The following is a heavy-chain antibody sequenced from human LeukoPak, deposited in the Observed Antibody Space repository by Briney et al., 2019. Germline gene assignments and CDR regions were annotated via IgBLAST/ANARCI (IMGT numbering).Heavy chain of an antibody. CDR3: ARGYCSSTSCYRWFDP. J-gene: IGHJ5*02. D-gene: IGHD2-2*02. V-gene: IGHV3-7*03. CDR1: GFSFSSYW. CDR2: IKQDGSEK. Sequence: GGSLRLSCAASGFSFSSYWMSWVRQAPGKGLEWVANIKQDGSEKHYVDSVKGRFTISRDNAKNSLYLQMNTLRVEDTAVYYCARGYCSSTSCYRWFDPWGQGTLVTVSS.